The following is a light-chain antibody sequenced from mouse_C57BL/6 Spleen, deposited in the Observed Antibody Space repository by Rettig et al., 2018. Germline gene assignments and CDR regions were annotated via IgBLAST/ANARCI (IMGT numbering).Light chain of an antibody. CDR1: LAIGSS. V-gene: IGKV9-120*02. J-gene: IGKJ2*01. CDR3: LQYASSPYT. Sequence: DLQMTQSPSSLSASLGESVSLTLRPRLAIGSSLNWLQQEPDGTIKRLIYATSSLASGVPKRFSGSRSGSHYSLTNTSPESEDFVDYYCLQYASSPYTFGGGTKLEIK. CDR2: ATS.